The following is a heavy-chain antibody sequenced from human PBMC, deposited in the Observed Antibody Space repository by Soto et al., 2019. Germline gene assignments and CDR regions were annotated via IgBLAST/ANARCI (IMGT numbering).Heavy chain of an antibody. CDR1: GGSISSSSYY. J-gene: IGHJ5*02. Sequence: QLQLQESGPGLVKPSETLSLTCTVSGGSISSSSYYWGWIRQPPGKGLEWIGSIYYSGSTYSNPSLKSRVTISVDTSKNQFSLRLSSVTAADTAVYYCARHSDCSGGSCYSEDFAVGNWFDPWGQGTLVTVSS. D-gene: IGHD2-15*01. CDR2: IYYSGST. V-gene: IGHV4-39*01. CDR3: ARHSDCSGGSCYSEDFAVGNWFDP.